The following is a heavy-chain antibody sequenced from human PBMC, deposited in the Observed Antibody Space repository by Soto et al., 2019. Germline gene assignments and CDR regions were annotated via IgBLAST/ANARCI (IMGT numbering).Heavy chain of an antibody. V-gene: IGHV3-30*03. Sequence: QIQLVESGGDVVQPGKSLRLSCAASGFNFGFFGMHWVRQAPGKGLEWVAFISGDGINTQYADSVRGRFTLPRDYSRKTMYLQMDSLRDEDTALYYCAGRNLSFDFDSCGVGTLVTVSS. CDR3: AGRNLSFDFDS. J-gene: IGHJ4*02. CDR1: GFNFGFFG. CDR2: ISGDGINT. D-gene: IGHD1-26*01.